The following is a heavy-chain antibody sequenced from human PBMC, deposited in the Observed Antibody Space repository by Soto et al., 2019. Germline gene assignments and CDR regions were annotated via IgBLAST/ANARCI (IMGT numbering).Heavy chain of an antibody. CDR2: IGDTNVK. CDR3: AREVVTTKWYFDN. Sequence: PGGSLRLSCPTSGFAFIRFSMHWLRQAPGSGLEWVAAIGDTNVKMYADSVKGRFTISRDNSQDTVSLRMDSLRPDDTAVYYCAREVVTTKWYFDNWGQGVLVTVSS. V-gene: IGHV3-30*04. CDR1: GFAFIRFS. D-gene: IGHD2-21*02. J-gene: IGHJ4*02.